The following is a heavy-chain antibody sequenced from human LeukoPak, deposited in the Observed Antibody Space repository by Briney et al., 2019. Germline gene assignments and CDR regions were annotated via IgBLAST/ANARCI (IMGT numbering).Heavy chain of an antibody. D-gene: IGHD3-10*01. CDR1: GLTFTGSG. Sequence: GGSLRLSCVASGLTFTGSGVHWLRQAPGKGLEWVAFIQSDGSYKDYVESVKGRFTSSRDDSKNTVYLQMNGLRPEGTAVYYCATENTYYYGSGSHGDYWGQGTLVTVSS. J-gene: IGHJ4*02. CDR2: IQSDGSYK. V-gene: IGHV3-30*02. CDR3: ATENTYYYGSGSHGDY.